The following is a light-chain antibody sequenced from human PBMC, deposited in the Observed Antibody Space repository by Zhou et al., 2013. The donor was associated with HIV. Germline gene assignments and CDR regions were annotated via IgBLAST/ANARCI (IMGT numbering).Light chain of an antibody. Sequence: EVVMTQSPGTLSLSPGERATLSCRASQNVPYLAWYQKKSGQPPRLLIFGASNRAPDRATGIPDRFTASGSGTDFTLTINRLEPEDFAVYVCQQYGSSPSTFGLGTKVEMK. CDR3: QQYGSSPST. CDR1: QNVPY. V-gene: IGKV3-20*01. J-gene: IGKJ1*01. CDR2: GAS.